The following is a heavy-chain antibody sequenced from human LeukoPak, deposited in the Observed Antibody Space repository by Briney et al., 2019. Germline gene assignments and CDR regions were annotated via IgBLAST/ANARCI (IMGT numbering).Heavy chain of an antibody. CDR2: FYYSGST. CDR1: GGSISTGTSY. Sequence: PSETLSLTCTVSGGSISTGTSYWGWIRQPPGKGLEWIGSFYYSGSTYYNPSLKSRVTISVDTSRNQFSLKLNSVTAADTAIYYCARDEYPYGGRTHPYFFDCWGQGTLVTVSS. J-gene: IGHJ4*02. CDR3: ARDEYPYGGRTHPYFFDC. D-gene: IGHD2/OR15-2a*01. V-gene: IGHV4-39*07.